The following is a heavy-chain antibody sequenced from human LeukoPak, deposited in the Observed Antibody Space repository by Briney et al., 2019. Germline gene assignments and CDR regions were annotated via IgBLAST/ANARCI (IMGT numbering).Heavy chain of an antibody. CDR1: GYTFTNYA. CDR2: ISAYNGNT. CDR3: ARGGSRSRRGDDAFDI. Sequence: GASVKVSCKASGYTFTNYAMNWVRQAPGQGLEWMGWISAYNGNTELAQKFQGRVTLATDASTSTAYVELRSLTFDDTAVYFCARGGSRSRRGDDAFDIWGQGTMVTVSS. V-gene: IGHV1-18*01. J-gene: IGHJ3*02. D-gene: IGHD3-10*01.